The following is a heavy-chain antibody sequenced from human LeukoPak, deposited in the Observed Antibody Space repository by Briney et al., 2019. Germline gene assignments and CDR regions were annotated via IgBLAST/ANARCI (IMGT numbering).Heavy chain of an antibody. D-gene: IGHD3-16*01. CDR2: ISYDGSNK. Sequence: GRSLRLSCAASGFTFSSYGMHWVRQAPGKGLEWVAVISYDGSNKYYADSVKGRFTISRDNSKNTLYLQMNSLRAEDTAVYYYAKGGRVFHEHDAFDIWGQGTMVTVSS. CDR1: GFTFSSYG. V-gene: IGHV3-30*18. CDR3: AKGGRVFHEHDAFDI. J-gene: IGHJ3*02.